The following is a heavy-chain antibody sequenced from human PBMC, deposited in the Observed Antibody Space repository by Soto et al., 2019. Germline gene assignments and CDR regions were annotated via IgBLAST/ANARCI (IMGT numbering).Heavy chain of an antibody. V-gene: IGHV3-23*01. CDR3: ARDRSYYDSSGSYSPLY. J-gene: IGHJ4*02. CDR1: GFTFSSYA. CDR2: ISGSAATT. D-gene: IGHD3-22*01. Sequence: PGGSLRLSCAASGFTFSSYAMNWVRQAPGKGLEWVSAISGSAATTHFADSVKGRFTISRDNSKNTLYLQMNSLRAEDTAVYYYARDRSYYDSSGSYSPLYWGQGNLVTVSS.